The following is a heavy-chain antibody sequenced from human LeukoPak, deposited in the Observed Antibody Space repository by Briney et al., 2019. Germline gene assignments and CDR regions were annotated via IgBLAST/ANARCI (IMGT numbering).Heavy chain of an antibody. Sequence: ASVKVSCKASGYTFTSYGISWVRQAPGQGLEWMGWISAYNGNTNYAQKLQGRVTMTTDTSTSTAYMELRSLRSDDTAGYYCARDFSVAIFGVVPFDYWGQGTLVTVSS. CDR3: ARDFSVAIFGVVPFDY. V-gene: IGHV1-18*01. CDR2: ISAYNGNT. CDR1: GYTFTSYG. J-gene: IGHJ4*02. D-gene: IGHD3-3*01.